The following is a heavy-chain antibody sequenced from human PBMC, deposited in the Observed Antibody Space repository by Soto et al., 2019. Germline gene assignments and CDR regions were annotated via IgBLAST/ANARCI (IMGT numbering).Heavy chain of an antibody. CDR3: AREGSGYSGYEPLWLYYPVY. D-gene: IGHD5-12*01. CDR2: ISSSSSYI. V-gene: IGHV3-21*01. Sequence: EVQLVESGGGLVKPGGSLRLSCAASGFTFSSYSMNWVRQAPGKGLEWVSSISSSSSYIYYADSVKGRFTISRDNAKNSLYLQMNSRRAEDTAVYYCAREGSGYSGYEPLWLYYPVYWGQGTLVTVSS. J-gene: IGHJ4*02. CDR1: GFTFSSYS.